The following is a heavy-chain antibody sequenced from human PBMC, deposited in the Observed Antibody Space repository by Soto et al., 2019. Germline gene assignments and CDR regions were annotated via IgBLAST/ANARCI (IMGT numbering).Heavy chain of an antibody. CDR2: INAGNGNT. CDR3: ARDIVVVPAAMPPGY. CDR1: GYTFTSYA. D-gene: IGHD2-2*01. V-gene: IGHV1-3*01. J-gene: IGHJ4*02. Sequence: ASVKVSCKASGYTFTSYAMHWVRQAPGQRLEWMGWINAGNGNTKYSQKFQGRVTITRDTSASTAYMELSSLRSEDTAVYYCARDIVVVPAAMPPGYWGQGTLVTVSS.